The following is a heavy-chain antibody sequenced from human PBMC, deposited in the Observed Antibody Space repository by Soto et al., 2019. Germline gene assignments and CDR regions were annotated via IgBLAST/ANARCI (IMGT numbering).Heavy chain of an antibody. CDR3: ARQDYYDSSGYYNEEYYFDY. V-gene: IGHV5-51*01. CDR2: IYPGDSDT. D-gene: IGHD3-22*01. Sequence: GESLKISCKGSGYSFTSYWIGWVRQMPGKGLEWMGIIYPGDSDTRYSPSFQGQVTISADKSISTAYLQWSSLKASDTAMYYCARQDYYDSSGYYNEEYYFDYWGQGTLVTVSS. CDR1: GYSFTSYW. J-gene: IGHJ4*02.